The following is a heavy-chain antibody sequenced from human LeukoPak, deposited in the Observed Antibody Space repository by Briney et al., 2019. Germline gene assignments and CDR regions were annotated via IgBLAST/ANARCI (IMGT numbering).Heavy chain of an antibody. CDR2: INPNSGGT. Sequence: ASVKVSCKASGYTFTGYYMHWVRQAPGQGLEWMGWINPNSGGTNYAQKFQGRVTMTRDTSISTAYMELSRLRSDDTAVYYCARATYYYGSGSYYISDYYYYYYMDVWGKGTTVTISS. CDR3: ARATYYYGSGSYYISDYYYYYYMDV. V-gene: IGHV1-2*02. J-gene: IGHJ6*03. CDR1: GYTFTGYY. D-gene: IGHD3-10*01.